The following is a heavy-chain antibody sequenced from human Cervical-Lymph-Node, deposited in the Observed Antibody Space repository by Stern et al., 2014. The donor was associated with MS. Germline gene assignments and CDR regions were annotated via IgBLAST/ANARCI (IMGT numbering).Heavy chain of an antibody. CDR1: GYTFTTYG. Sequence: QVQLVQSGTEVKEPGASVIVSCKASGYTFTTYGISWVRQAPGQGLEWMGWISADSGSTNYAQDPRDRVTMTRDTSTGTAYLELRALRSEDTAVYYCARDKMHAFDYWGQGSLVSVSS. CDR2: ISADSGST. D-gene: IGHD2-8*01. CDR3: ARDKMHAFDY. J-gene: IGHJ4*02. V-gene: IGHV1-18*01.